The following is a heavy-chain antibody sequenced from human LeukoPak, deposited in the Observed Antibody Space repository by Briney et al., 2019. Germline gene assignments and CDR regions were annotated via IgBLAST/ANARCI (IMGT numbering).Heavy chain of an antibody. D-gene: IGHD6-13*01. CDR1: GYSISSGYH. V-gene: IGHV4-38-2*02. J-gene: IGHJ4*02. CDR2: IYHSGST. Sequence: PSEILSLTCTVSGYSISSGYHWGWIRQPPGKGLEWIGSIYHSGSTYYNPSLKSRVTISVDTSRNQFSLKLSSVTAADTAVYYCARDGRIAGRLDYWGQGTLVTVSS. CDR3: ARDGRIAGRLDY.